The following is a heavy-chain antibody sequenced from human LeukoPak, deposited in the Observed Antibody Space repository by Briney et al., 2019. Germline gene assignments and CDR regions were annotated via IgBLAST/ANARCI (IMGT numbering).Heavy chain of an antibody. V-gene: IGHV4-59*01. CDR1: GGSISSYY. D-gene: IGHD3-3*01. CDR2: IYYSGST. Sequence: SETLSLTCTVSGGSISSYYWSWIRQPPGKGLEWIGYIYYSGSTNYNPSLKSRVAISVDTSKNQFSLKLSSVTAADTAVYYCARANHGYDFWGGYYPYAFDIWGQGTMVTVSS. J-gene: IGHJ3*02. CDR3: ARANHGYDFWGGYYPYAFDI.